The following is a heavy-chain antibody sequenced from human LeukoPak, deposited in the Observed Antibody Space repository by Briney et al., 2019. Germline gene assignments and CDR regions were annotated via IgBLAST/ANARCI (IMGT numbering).Heavy chain of an antibody. J-gene: IGHJ3*02. V-gene: IGHV4-59*12. CDR1: GGSISSYY. Sequence: SETLSLTCTVSGGSISSYYWSWIRQPPGKGLEWIGYIYYSGSTNYNPSLKSRVTISVDTSKNQFSLKLSSVTAADTAVYYCARDRISGDYLFHAFDIWGQGTMVTVSS. D-gene: IGHD4-17*01. CDR2: IYYSGST. CDR3: ARDRISGDYLFHAFDI.